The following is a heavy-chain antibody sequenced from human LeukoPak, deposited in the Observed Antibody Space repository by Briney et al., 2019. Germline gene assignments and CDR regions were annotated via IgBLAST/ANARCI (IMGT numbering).Heavy chain of an antibody. V-gene: IGHV3-23*01. CDR1: EFTFRNYA. CDR2: ISAGGVNT. D-gene: IGHD3-16*02. Sequence: GGSLRLSCAASEFTFRNYAMNWVRQAPGKGLEWVSTISAGGVNTYYADSVEGRFTISRDNSKNTLYLQMHSLRAEDTAVYYCAKEGRYTLDYWGQGNLVTVSS. CDR3: AKEGRYTLDY. J-gene: IGHJ4*02.